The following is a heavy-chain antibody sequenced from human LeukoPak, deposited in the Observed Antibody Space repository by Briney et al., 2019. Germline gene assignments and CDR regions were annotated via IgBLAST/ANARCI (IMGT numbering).Heavy chain of an antibody. CDR2: ISSSGNTI. V-gene: IGHV3-11*04. CDR1: GFTFSDYY. CDR3: ARVGYDILTGSHDAFDI. J-gene: IGHJ3*02. D-gene: IGHD3-9*01. Sequence: GGSLRLSCAASGFTFSDYYMSWIRQAPGKGLEWISYISSSGNTIYYADSVKGRFTISRDNSKNTLYLQMNSLRAEDTAVYYCARVGYDILTGSHDAFDIWGQGTMVTVSS.